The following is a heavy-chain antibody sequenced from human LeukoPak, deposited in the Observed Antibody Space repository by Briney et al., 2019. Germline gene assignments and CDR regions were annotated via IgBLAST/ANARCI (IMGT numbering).Heavy chain of an antibody. J-gene: IGHJ6*02. CDR2: INHRGST. CDR3: ATRRVVVVAATPSYYGMDV. V-gene: IGHV4-34*01. CDR1: GGSFSGYY. D-gene: IGHD2-15*01. Sequence: SETLSLTCAVYGGSFSGYYWSWIRQPPGKGLEWIGEINHRGSTNYNPSLKSRLTISVDTSKNQFSLKLSSVTAADTAVYYCATRRVVVVAATPSYYGMDVWGQGTTVTVSS.